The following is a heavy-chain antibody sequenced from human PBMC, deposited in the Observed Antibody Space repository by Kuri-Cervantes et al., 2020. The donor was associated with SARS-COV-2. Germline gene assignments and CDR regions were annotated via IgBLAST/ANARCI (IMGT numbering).Heavy chain of an antibody. CDR3: VRYRSYYDGLDV. CDR1: GFTFSSYW. J-gene: IGHJ6*02. D-gene: IGHD4-11*01. V-gene: IGHV3-23*01. Sequence: GESLKISCAASGFTFSSYWMSWVRQAPGKGLEWVSAVSAGGTATYYAESLKGRFRISRDKFNNTVDLQMTNLRVDDTAVYYCVRYRSYYDGLDVWGQGTTVTVSS. CDR2: VSAGGTAT.